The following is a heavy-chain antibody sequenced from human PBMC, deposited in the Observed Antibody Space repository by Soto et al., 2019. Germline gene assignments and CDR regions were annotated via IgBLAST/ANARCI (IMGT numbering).Heavy chain of an antibody. V-gene: IGHV3-11*05. CDR3: ARGRDAFDV. CDR2: GTSSGTYT. J-gene: IGHJ3*01. Sequence: QVQLVESGGGLVKPGESLRLSCAASGLTFSDYYMRWSRQAPGKGLEWVSYGTSSGTYTKYADSVKGRFTISRDNAKISLYLQRNGVRAEDSGVYDCARGRDAFDVWGQGTMVTVSS. CDR1: GLTFSDYY.